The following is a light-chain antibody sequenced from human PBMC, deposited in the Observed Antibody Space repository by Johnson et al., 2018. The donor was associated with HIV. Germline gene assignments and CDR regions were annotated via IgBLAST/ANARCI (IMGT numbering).Light chain of an antibody. V-gene: IGLV1-47*01. J-gene: IGLJ1*01. CDR2: RNN. CDR1: SSNIGNNY. CDR3: AAWDDSLNGHYV. Sequence: QSVLTQPPSVSAAPGQKVTISCSGSSSNIGNNYVSWYHQLPGTAPKLLIYRNNQRPSGVPDRFPGSKSGTSASLAISGLQAEDEADYYCAAWDDSLNGHYVFGTGTKVTVL.